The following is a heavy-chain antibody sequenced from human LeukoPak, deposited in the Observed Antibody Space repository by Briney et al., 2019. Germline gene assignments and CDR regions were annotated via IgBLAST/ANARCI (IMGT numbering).Heavy chain of an antibody. Sequence: KASETLSLTCTVSGGSISSYYWSWIRQPPGKGLEWIGYIYYSGSTNYNPSLKSRATISVDTSKNQFSLKLSSVTAADTAVYYCARAPHYDISSLPWFDPWGQGTLVTVSS. V-gene: IGHV4-59*01. CDR2: IYYSGST. CDR1: GGSISSYY. J-gene: IGHJ5*02. D-gene: IGHD3-9*01. CDR3: ARAPHYDISSLPWFDP.